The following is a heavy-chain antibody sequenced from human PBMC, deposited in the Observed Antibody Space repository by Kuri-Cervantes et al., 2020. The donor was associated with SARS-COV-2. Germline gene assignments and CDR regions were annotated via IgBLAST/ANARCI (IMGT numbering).Heavy chain of an antibody. J-gene: IGHJ3*02. Sequence: SQTLSLTCAVSGYSTSSGYYWGWIRQPPGKGLEWIGSIYHSGSTYYNPSLKSRVTISVDTSKNQFSLKLSSVTAADTAVYYCARISRTYAFDIWGQGTMVTVSS. CDR3: ARISRTYAFDI. D-gene: IGHD1-14*01. V-gene: IGHV4-38-2*01. CDR2: IYHSGST. CDR1: GYSTSSGYY.